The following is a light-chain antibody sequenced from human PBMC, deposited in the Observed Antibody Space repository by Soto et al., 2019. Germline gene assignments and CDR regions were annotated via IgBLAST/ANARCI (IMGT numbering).Light chain of an antibody. CDR3: QQSYSTPYS. CDR1: QSISNY. Sequence: DIQMTQSPSSLSASVGDRVTITCRASQSISNYLNWYQQKPGKVPKLLIYTASSLQSGVPSRFSGSGSGRDFTLTISSLQPEDSATYYCQQSYSTPYSFGQGTKLDIK. CDR2: TAS. J-gene: IGKJ2*03. V-gene: IGKV1-39*01.